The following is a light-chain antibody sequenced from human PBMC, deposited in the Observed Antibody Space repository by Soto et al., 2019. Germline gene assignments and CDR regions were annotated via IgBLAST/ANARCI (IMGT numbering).Light chain of an antibody. J-gene: IGLJ2*01. CDR1: SSDIGTYNY. V-gene: IGLV2-14*03. CDR3: TSYTSSRTVV. CDR2: DVS. Sequence: QSVLAQPASVSGSPGQSITISCTGTSSDIGTYNYVSWYQQHAGKVPKLMIYDVSNRPSGVSDRFSGSKSGNTASLTISGLQAEDEDDYYCTSYTSSRTVVFGGGTKLTVL.